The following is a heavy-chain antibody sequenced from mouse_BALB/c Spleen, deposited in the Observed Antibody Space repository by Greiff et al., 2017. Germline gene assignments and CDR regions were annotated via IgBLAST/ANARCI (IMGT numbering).Heavy chain of an antibody. Sequence: EVQGVESGGGLVQPGGSRKLSCAASGFTFSSFGMHWVRQAPEKGLEWVAYISSGSSTIYYADTVKGRFTISRDNPKNTLFLQMTSLRSEDTAMYYCARPHYYGSSYYAMDYWGQGTSVTVSS. CDR2: ISSGSSTI. CDR1: GFTFSSFG. D-gene: IGHD1-1*01. J-gene: IGHJ4*01. CDR3: ARPHYYGSSYYAMDY. V-gene: IGHV5-17*02.